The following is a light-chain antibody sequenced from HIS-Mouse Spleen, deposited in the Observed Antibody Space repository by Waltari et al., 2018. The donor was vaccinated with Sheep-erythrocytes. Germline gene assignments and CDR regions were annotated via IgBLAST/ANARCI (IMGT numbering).Light chain of an antibody. V-gene: IGLV3-10*01. CDR3: YSTDSSGNHWV. CDR1: ALPKKY. CDR2: EDS. J-gene: IGLJ3*02. Sequence: SYELTQPPSVSVSPGQTARITCPGDALPKKYAYGYQQKSGQAPVLVIYEDSKRPSGSPERFSGSTSGTMATLTISGAQVEDEADYYCYSTDSSGNHWVFGGGTKLTVL.